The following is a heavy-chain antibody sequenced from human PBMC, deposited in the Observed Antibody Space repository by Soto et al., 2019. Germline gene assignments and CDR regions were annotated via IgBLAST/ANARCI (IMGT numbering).Heavy chain of an antibody. CDR3: ATVGFWGGYYGPDYSGRGVYNWFDP. D-gene: IGHD3-3*01. V-gene: IGHV1-24*01. CDR2: FDPEDGET. Sequence: ASVKVSCKVSGYTLTELSMHWVRQAPGKGLEWMGGFDPEDGETIYAQKFQGRVTMTEETSTDTAYMGVSSLRSEDTAVYYCATVGFWGGYYGPDYSGRGVYNWFDPWGQGTLVTVSS. CDR1: GYTLTELS. J-gene: IGHJ5*02.